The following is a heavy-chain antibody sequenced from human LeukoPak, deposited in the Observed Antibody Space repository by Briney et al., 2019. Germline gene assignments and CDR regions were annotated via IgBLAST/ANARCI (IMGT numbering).Heavy chain of an antibody. CDR1: GFTFSNYW. CDR3: ATAGNYQFDY. Sequence: GGFLRLSCAASGFTFSNYWVHWVRQAPGKGLVWVSRINPDGSTINYADSVKGRFTISRDNAKNTLYLQMNSLRAEDTAVYYCATAGNYQFDYWGQGTLVTVSS. V-gene: IGHV3-74*01. D-gene: IGHD1-7*01. CDR2: INPDGSTI. J-gene: IGHJ4*02.